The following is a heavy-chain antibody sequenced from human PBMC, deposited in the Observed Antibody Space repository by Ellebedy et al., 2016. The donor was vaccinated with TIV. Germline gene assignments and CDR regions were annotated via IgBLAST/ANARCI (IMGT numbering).Heavy chain of an antibody. CDR2: KRFDGRCE. CDR3: TRETNPSPGAVAGTGFDC. CDR1: GFSFTNYS. J-gene: IGHJ4*02. D-gene: IGHD6-19*01. V-gene: IGHV3-30*02. Sequence: GESLKISCVASGFSFTNYSMHWVRQAPGKGLEWVAFKRFDGRCEYNGDSVKGRFFISRDVSKNTLFLQMSRLRAEDTAVYYCTRETNPSPGAVAGTGFDCWGQGTLVIVSS.